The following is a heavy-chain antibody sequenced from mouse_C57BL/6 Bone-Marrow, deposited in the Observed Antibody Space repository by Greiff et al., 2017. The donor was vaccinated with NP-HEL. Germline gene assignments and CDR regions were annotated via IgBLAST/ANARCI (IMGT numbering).Heavy chain of an antibody. Sequence: VQRVESGPGLVQPSQSLSITCTVSGFSLTSYGVHWVRQSPGKGLEWLGVIWSGGSTDYNAAFISRLSISKDNSKSQVFFKMNSLQADDTAIYYCASEGVFAYWGQGTLVTVSA. J-gene: IGHJ3*01. CDR1: GFSLTSYG. V-gene: IGHV2-2*01. CDR3: ASEGVFAY. CDR2: IWSGGST.